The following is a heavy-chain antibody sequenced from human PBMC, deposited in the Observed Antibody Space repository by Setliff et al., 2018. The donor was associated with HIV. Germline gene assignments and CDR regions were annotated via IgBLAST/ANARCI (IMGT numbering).Heavy chain of an antibody. CDR2: ITYDGSRK. V-gene: IGHV3-30*01. D-gene: IGHD1-1*01. J-gene: IGHJ4*02. CDR3: ASARIPTGGTSTSFDY. CDR1: GFIFTDYD. Sequence: GGSLRLSCAASGFIFTDYDINWVRQAPGKGLEWVSVITYDGSRKYYADSVKGRFTISRDNSKNTVYLQMNSLRPEDTAVYYCASARIPTGGTSTSFDYWGQGTLVTVSS.